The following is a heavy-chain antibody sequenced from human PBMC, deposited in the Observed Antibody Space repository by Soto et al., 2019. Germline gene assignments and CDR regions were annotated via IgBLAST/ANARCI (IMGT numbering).Heavy chain of an antibody. CDR2: VNPNNGDT. V-gene: IGHV1-8*01. CDR3: AKVSRKGSAIDFDY. J-gene: IGHJ4*02. D-gene: IGHD3-10*01. Sequence: QVQLVQSGAELKKPGASVKVSCKASGYTFSNYDMNWVRQATGQGPEWIGWVNPNNGDTGYAQKFQGRVTLTTDISTNTADMELTSLRSEDTAIYYCAKVSRKGSAIDFDYWGQGTLITVSS. CDR1: GYTFSNYD.